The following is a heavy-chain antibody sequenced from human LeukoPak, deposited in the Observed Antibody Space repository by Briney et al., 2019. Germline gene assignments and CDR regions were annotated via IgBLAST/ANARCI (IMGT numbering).Heavy chain of an antibody. CDR2: IKQDGSEK. V-gene: IGHV3-7*01. CDR3: ARSKWELGYYMDV. J-gene: IGHJ6*03. CDR1: GFTFSSYR. D-gene: IGHD1-26*01. Sequence: GWSLRLSCAASGFTFSSYRMSWVRQAPGKGREWVANIKQDGSEKYYVDSVKGRFTISRDNAKNSLYLQMNSLRAEDTAVYYCARSKWELGYYMDVWGKGTTVTVSS.